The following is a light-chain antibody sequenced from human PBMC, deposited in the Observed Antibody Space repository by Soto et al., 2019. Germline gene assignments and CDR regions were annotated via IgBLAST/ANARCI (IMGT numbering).Light chain of an antibody. V-gene: IGKV3-20*01. CDR2: GAS. CDR3: QQYDTSPWT. J-gene: IGKJ1*01. CDR1: QSVSSSY. Sequence: EIVLTQSPGTLSLSPGERATLSCRSSQSVSSSYLAWYQQKPRQAPRLLIYGASSRATGIPDRFSDSGSATDFTLTIRSLEHDDFAVYFCQQYDTSPWTFGQGTKVDIK.